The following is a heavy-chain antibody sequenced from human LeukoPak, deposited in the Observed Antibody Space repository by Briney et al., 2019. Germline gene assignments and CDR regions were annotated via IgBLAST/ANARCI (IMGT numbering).Heavy chain of an antibody. Sequence: ASVKVSCKASGYTFTSYDINWVRQATGQGLEWMGGMNPNSGNTGYAQKFQGRVTITRNTSISTAYMELSSLRPEDTAVYYCAREPRITMVRGVRNWFDPWGRGTLVTVSS. CDR3: AREPRITMVRGVRNWFDP. D-gene: IGHD3-10*01. V-gene: IGHV1-8*03. CDR2: MNPNSGNT. J-gene: IGHJ5*02. CDR1: GYTFTSYD.